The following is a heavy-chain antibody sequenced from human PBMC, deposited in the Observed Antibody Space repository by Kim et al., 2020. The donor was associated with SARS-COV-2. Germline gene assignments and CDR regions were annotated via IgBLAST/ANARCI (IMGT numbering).Heavy chain of an antibody. V-gene: IGHV3-48*03. Sequence: GGSLRLSCVVSGFTFRSYKMNWVRQAPGKGLEWISYITGSGSTTYYADSVKGRFTISRENSKNSLYLQMNSLRVEDTAVYYCAREGAGVLSNNWFDPWG. CDR1: GFTFRSYK. D-gene: IGHD3-10*01. CDR3: AREGAGVLSNNWFDP. J-gene: IGHJ5*02. CDR2: ITGSGSTT.